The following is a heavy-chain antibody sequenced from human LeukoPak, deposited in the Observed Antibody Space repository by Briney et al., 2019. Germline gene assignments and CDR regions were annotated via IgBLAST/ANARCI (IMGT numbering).Heavy chain of an antibody. V-gene: IGHV5-51*01. CDR1: GYSFTSYW. J-gene: IGHJ5*02. CDR3: ARYSGSRHRISNRFDP. D-gene: IGHD6-13*01. CDR2: IYPGDSDT. Sequence: GEPLKISCKGSGYSFTSYWIGWVRQMPGKGLEWMGIIYPGDSDTRCSPSFQGQVTISADKSISTAYLQWSSLKASDTAMYYCARYSGSRHRISNRFDPWGQGTLVTVSS.